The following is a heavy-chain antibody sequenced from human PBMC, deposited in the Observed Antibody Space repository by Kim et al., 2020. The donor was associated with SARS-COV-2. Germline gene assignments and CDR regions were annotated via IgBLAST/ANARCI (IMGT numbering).Heavy chain of an antibody. Sequence: KHGGSGKYYVDSVKGRFTIPRDNAKNSLYLEMNSLTADDTAVYYCARAYSWGQGALVTVSS. CDR2: KHGGSGK. CDR3: ARAYS. D-gene: IGHD2-21*01. J-gene: IGHJ5*02. V-gene: IGHV3-7*03.